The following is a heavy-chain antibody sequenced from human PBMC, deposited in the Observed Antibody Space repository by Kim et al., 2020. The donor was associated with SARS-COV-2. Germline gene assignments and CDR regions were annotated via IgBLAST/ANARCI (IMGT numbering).Heavy chain of an antibody. CDR2: A. CDR3: ATTKGAAAEAY. D-gene: IGHD6-13*01. J-gene: IGHJ4*02. V-gene: IGHV1-69*02. Sequence: ANYAQKFPGRVTITADKSTSTAYMELSSLRSEDTAVYYCATTKGAAAEAYWGQGTLVTVSS.